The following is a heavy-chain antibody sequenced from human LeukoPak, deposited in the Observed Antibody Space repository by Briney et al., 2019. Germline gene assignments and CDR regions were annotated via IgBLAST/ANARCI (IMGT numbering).Heavy chain of an antibody. D-gene: IGHD6-19*01. CDR2: IYSSGNI. J-gene: IGHJ4*02. CDR3: ARDGYSSGWYVFDY. Sequence: SETLSLTCTVSDGSVSGGYFWNWIRQSPGKGLEWIGYIYSSGNINYNPSLKSRVTVSLDTSKNQFSLKLTSVTAADTAVYYCARDGYSSGWYVFDYWGQGTLVTVSS. V-gene: IGHV4-61*08. CDR1: DGSVSGGYF.